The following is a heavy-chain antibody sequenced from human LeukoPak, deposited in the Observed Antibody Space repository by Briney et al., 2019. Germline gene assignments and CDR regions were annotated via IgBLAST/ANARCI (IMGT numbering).Heavy chain of an antibody. CDR1: GGSFSGYY. Sequence: SETLSPTCAVYGGSFSGYYWSWIRQPPGKGLEWIGEINHSGSTNYNPSLKSRVTISVDTSKNQFSLKLSSVTAADTAVYYCARRGVPAAIYYFDYWGQGTLVTVSS. D-gene: IGHD2-2*01. CDR2: INHSGST. V-gene: IGHV4-34*01. CDR3: ARRGVPAAIYYFDY. J-gene: IGHJ4*02.